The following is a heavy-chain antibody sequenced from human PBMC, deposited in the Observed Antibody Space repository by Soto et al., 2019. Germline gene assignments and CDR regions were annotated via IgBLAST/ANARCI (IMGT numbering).Heavy chain of an antibody. CDR3: ARSRAAAPPRVGMDV. D-gene: IGHD6-13*01. Sequence: ASVKVSCKASGYTFSGYYTHWVRQAPGQGLEWMGWMNPKSGGTYFAQKYQGRVTITADESTTTAYMEMRSLRSEDTAVYYCARSRAAAPPRVGMDVWGQGTTVTVSS. J-gene: IGHJ6*02. CDR1: GYTFSGYY. CDR2: MNPKSGGT. V-gene: IGHV1-2*02.